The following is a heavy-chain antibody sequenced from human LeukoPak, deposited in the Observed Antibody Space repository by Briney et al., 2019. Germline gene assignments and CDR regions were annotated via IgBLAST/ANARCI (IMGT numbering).Heavy chain of an antibody. J-gene: IGHJ4*02. CDR3: AKDGSADLGYYFDY. CDR2: ISWNRGSI. Sequence: GRSLRLSCAASGFTFDDYAMHWVRQAPGKGLEWASGISWNRGSIGYADSVKGRFTISRDNAKNSLYLQMNSLRAEDTALYYCAKDGSADLGYYFDYWGQGTLVTVSS. D-gene: IGHD2-2*01. V-gene: IGHV3-9*01. CDR1: GFTFDDYA.